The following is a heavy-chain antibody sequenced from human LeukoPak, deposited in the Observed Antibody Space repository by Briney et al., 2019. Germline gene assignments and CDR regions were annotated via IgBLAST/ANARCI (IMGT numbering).Heavy chain of an antibody. D-gene: IGHD5-18*01. CDR1: GGSISSYY. V-gene: IGHV4-4*07. J-gene: IGHJ6*02. CDR3: AREGRGYSYAYYYYYGMDV. Sequence: PSETLSLTCTVSGGSISSYYWSWIRQPAGKGLEWIGRIYTSGSTNYNTSLKTRVTMSVDTSKNQFSLKLSSVTAADTAVYYCAREGRGYSYAYYYYYGMDVWGQGTTVTVSS. CDR2: IYTSGST.